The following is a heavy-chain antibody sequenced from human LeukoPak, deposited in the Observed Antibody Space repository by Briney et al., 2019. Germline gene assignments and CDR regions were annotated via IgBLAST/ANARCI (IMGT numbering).Heavy chain of an antibody. J-gene: IGHJ4*02. CDR1: GYTFTSYD. CDR3: ARVVITMVRGVIIVGYFDY. CDR2: MNPNRGNT. V-gene: IGHV1-8*01. D-gene: IGHD3-10*01. Sequence: ASVKVSCKASGYTFTSYDIHWVRQATGQGLEWMGWMNPNRGNTGYAQKFQGRVTMTRNTSISTAYMELSSLRSEDTAVYYCARVVITMVRGVIIVGYFDYWGQGTLVTVSS.